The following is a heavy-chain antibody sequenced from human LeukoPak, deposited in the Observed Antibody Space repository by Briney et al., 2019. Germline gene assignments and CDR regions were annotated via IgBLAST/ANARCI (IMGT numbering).Heavy chain of an antibody. V-gene: IGHV3-23*01. CDR2: ISGSGGST. CDR3: AKDTRTTMVRGMGY. D-gene: IGHD3-10*01. Sequence: GGSLRLSCAASGFTFSSYAMSWVRQAPGKGLGWVSAISGSGGSTYYADSVKGRFTISRDNSKNTLYLQMNSLRAEDTAVYYCAKDTRTTMVRGMGYWGQGTLVTVSS. J-gene: IGHJ4*02. CDR1: GFTFSSYA.